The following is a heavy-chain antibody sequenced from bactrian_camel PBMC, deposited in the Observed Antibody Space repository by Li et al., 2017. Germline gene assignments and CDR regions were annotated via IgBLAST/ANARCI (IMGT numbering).Heavy chain of an antibody. CDR1: GITYRGPC. V-gene: IGHV3-3*01. D-gene: IGHD1*01. Sequence: HVQLVESGGGSVQAEGSLRLSCVTNGITYRGPCMGWFRQVLGKERERVATMDGDGRIDYIANSVKGRFAIWQDNSKATVYLEINYLRPEDTDMYYCAADLLLMRPLQASEYQYWGQGTQVTVS. CDR3: AADLLLMRPLQASEYQY. J-gene: IGHJ4*01. CDR2: MDGDGRID.